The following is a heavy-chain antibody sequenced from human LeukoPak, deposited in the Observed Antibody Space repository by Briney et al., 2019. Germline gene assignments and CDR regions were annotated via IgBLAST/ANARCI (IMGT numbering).Heavy chain of an antibody. Sequence: GGSLRLSCAASGFTFSSYGIHWVRQAPGKGLEWVASIAYDGSNKYYADSVKGRFTISRDNSKKTLYLQMNSLRAEDTAVYYCARDLGVVVHGKYHYYGMDVWGQGTTVTVSS. V-gene: IGHV3-30*03. CDR1: GFTFSSYG. CDR3: ARDLGVVVHGKYHYYGMDV. J-gene: IGHJ6*02. CDR2: IAYDGSNK. D-gene: IGHD3-22*01.